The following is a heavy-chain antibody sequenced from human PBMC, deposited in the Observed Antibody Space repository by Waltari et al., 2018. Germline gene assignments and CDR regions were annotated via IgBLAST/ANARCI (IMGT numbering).Heavy chain of an antibody. Sequence: EVQLEESGGGLVQPGGSLRLSCAASGFTFSSYWMHWVRQAPGKGLVWVSRINSDGSTISYAASVKGRFTISRDNAKNTLYLQMNSLSAEDTAVYYCASAYYDILDWGQGTLVTVSS. V-gene: IGHV3-74*01. CDR2: INSDGSTI. CDR3: ASAYYDILD. D-gene: IGHD3-9*01. J-gene: IGHJ4*02. CDR1: GFTFSSYW.